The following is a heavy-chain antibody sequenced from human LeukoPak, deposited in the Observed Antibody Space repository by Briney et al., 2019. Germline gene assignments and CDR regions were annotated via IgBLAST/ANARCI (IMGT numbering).Heavy chain of an antibody. Sequence: SETLSLTCSVSGGPNSSYYWSWIRQPPGKGLEFIGYIHYSGSTDCKPSLKSRVAISLDTSKSQFSLRLSSVTAADTAVYYCARYNGYAHFDYWGQGTLVTVSS. V-gene: IGHV4-59*08. CDR2: IHYSGST. CDR3: ARYNGYAHFDY. D-gene: IGHD5-12*01. J-gene: IGHJ4*02. CDR1: GGPNSSYY.